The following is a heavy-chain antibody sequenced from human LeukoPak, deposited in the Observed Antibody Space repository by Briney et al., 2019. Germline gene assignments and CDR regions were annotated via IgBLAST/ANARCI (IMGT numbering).Heavy chain of an antibody. D-gene: IGHD6-13*01. CDR1: GFTFSDYA. V-gene: IGHV3-23*01. CDR2: ISDSGGST. Sequence: GGSLRLSCAASGFTFSDYAMTWVRQAPGRGLQWVSLISDSGGSTYYADSVKGRFTVSRDNSKATLYLQMNSLRADDTAVYFCAKRGSSWSYFDYWGQGTLVTVSS. J-gene: IGHJ4*02. CDR3: AKRGSSWSYFDY.